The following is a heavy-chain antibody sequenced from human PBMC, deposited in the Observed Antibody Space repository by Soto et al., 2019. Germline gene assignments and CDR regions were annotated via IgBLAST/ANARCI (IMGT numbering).Heavy chain of an antibody. CDR2: INPNSGGT. J-gene: IGHJ4*02. CDR3: ARGQLRHSSSGWHLGY. Sequence: QVQLVQSGAEVKKPGASVKVSCKASGYTFTCYYMHWVRQAPGQGLEWMGWINPNSGGTNYAQKFQGRVTLTSDTSISTAYMELSRLRSDDTAVYYCARGQLRHSSSGWHLGYWGQGTLVTVSS. D-gene: IGHD6-19*01. CDR1: GYTFTCYY. V-gene: IGHV1-2*02.